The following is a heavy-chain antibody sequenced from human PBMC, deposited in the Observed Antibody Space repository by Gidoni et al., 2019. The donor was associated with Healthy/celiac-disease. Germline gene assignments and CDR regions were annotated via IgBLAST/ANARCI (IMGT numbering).Heavy chain of an antibody. V-gene: IGHV3-33*01. J-gene: IGHJ4*02. CDR3: ARVSPGFRAYSSSWYNLDY. CDR2: IWYDGSNK. Sequence: QVQLVESGGGVVQPGRSLRLSCAASGFTFSSYCMHWVRQAPGKRLEWVAVIWYDGSNKYYADSVKGRFTISRDNSKNTLYLQMNSLRAEDTAVYYCARVSPGFRAYSSSWYNLDYWGQGTLVTVSS. D-gene: IGHD6-13*01. CDR1: GFTFSSYC.